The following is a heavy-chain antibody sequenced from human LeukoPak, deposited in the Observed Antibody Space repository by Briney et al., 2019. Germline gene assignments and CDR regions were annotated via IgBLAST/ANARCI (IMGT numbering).Heavy chain of an antibody. V-gene: IGHV3-30-3*01. J-gene: IGHJ4*02. CDR1: GFTFSSDA. CDR3: ARDEHGTLDY. D-gene: IGHD1-26*01. CDR2: ISYDGTNE. Sequence: GGSLRLSCAASGFTFSSDAMHWVREAPGKGLEWVALISYDGTNEYYADSVKGGFTISRDNSKNTLYLQMNSLRAEDTAVYYCARDEHGTLDYWGQGTLVTVSS.